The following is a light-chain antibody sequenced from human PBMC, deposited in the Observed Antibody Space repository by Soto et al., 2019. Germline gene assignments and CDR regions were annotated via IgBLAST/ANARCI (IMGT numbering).Light chain of an antibody. Sequence: EIVMTQSPPSLSVTPGEPASISCRSSQSLLHSNGFQYLDWYLQKPGQSPQLLIYLGFNRASGVPDRCSGSGSGTDFTLKISRVEAEDVGIYFCMQPLEAPWTFGQGTKVEIK. V-gene: IGKV2-28*01. CDR1: QSLLHSNGFQY. CDR2: LGF. J-gene: IGKJ1*01. CDR3: MQPLEAPWT.